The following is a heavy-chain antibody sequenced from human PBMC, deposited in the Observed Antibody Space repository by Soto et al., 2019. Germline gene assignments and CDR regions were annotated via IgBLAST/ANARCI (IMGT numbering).Heavy chain of an antibody. Sequence: PGGSLRLSCSASGFTFSEYSMHWVRQAPGKGLRYVSTISSDGDITYYADSVKGRFTISRDNSKNTLYLQMNSLRPEDTAVYYYVKVSTFYDILTGYYSTNFFDPWGQGTLVTVSS. D-gene: IGHD3-9*01. J-gene: IGHJ5*02. CDR2: ISSDGDIT. V-gene: IGHV3-64D*06. CDR3: VKVSTFYDILTGYYSTNFFDP. CDR1: GFTFSEYS.